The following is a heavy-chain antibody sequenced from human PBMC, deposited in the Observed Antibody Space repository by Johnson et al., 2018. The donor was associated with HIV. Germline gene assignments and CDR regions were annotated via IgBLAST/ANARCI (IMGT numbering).Heavy chain of an antibody. CDR1: GFSFSTYA. V-gene: IGHV3-64*07. Sequence: VQLVESGGGLVQPGESLRLSCAAFGFSFSTYAMHWVRQAPGKGLEYVSAISNNGGSTFYADSVRGRFTISRDNSKNTLYLQMNSLRAEDTAMHYCARGDEPTFAFDIWGQGTMVTVSS. CDR2: ISNNGGST. CDR3: ARGDEPTFAFDI. J-gene: IGHJ3*02.